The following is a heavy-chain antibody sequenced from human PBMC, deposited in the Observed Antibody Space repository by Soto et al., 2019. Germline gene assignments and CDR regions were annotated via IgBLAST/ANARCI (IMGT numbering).Heavy chain of an antibody. CDR2: VNPILSMS. J-gene: IGHJ4*02. CDR1: GDTFSFYS. D-gene: IGHD3-10*01. Sequence: QVQLVQSGAEVKRPGSSVKVSCKASGDTFSFYSINWVRQAPGLGLEWMGRVNPILSMSNYAQRFQGRATXTXDXXTSTAYMELSGLRSEDTAMYYCATSYGSGYRAFDYWGQGALVTVSS. CDR3: ATSYGSGYRAFDY. V-gene: IGHV1-69*04.